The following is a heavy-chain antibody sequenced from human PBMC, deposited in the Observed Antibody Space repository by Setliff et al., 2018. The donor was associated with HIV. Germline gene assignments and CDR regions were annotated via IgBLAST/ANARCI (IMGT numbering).Heavy chain of an antibody. CDR3: ARGRPTGYFDC. CDR2: ISGSGGST. J-gene: IGHJ4*02. Sequence: GGSLRLSCAASGFVFTDHSLHWVRQAPGKGLEWVSAISGSGGSTYYADSVKGRFTISRDNAKNSLYLQMNSLRGEDTAVYYCARGRPTGYFDCWGQGTLVTVSS. D-gene: IGHD1-1*01. CDR1: GFVFTDHS. V-gene: IGHV3-48*01.